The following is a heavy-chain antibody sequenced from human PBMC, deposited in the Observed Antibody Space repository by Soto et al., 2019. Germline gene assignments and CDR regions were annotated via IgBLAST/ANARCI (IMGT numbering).Heavy chain of an antibody. D-gene: IGHD5-12*01. J-gene: IGHJ6*02. CDR3: ARQIYDEPYDYFGLDV. CDR1: GFTVSNNY. Sequence: GGSLRLSCVASGFTVSNNYMSWVRQAPGKGLEWVSLLYSGGDTYYGDSVEGRFTVSRDNSKNTLYLHMDSLRAEDTAVYFCARQIYDEPYDYFGLDVWGRGTTVTVSS. CDR2: LYSGGDT. V-gene: IGHV3-66*04.